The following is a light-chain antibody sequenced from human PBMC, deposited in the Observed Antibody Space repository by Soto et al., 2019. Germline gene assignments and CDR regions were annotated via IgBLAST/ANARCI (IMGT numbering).Light chain of an antibody. CDR3: QSYDSSLSHVV. CDR2: GNS. CDR1: SSNIGAGYD. V-gene: IGLV1-40*01. Sequence: QSVLTQPPSVSGAPGQRVPISCTGSSSNIGAGYDVHWYQQLPGTAPKLLIYGNSNRPSGVPDRFSGSKSGTSASLAITGLQAEDEADYYCQSYDSSLSHVVFGGGTKLTVL. J-gene: IGLJ2*01.